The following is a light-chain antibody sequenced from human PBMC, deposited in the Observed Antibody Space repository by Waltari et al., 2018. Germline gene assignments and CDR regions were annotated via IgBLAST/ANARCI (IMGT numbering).Light chain of an antibody. V-gene: IGKV1-5*03. CDR2: EAS. CDR3: QQYDSNSIT. J-gene: IGKJ2*01. Sequence: DIQMTQSPSTLSASVGDRVTISCRASQRISTWLAWYQQKPGKAPQLLIYEASNLENGVPSRFSGSGSGTDFTLTISSLQADDFATYYCQQYDSNSITFGQGTKLVI. CDR1: QRISTW.